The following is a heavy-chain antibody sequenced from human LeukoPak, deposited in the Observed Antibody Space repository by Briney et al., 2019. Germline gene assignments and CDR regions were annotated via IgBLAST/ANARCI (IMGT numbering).Heavy chain of an antibody. Sequence: SETLSLTCAVYGGSFSGYYWSWIRQPPGKGLEWIGEVNHSGSTNYNPSLKSRVTISVDTSKNQFSLKLTSATAADTAVYYCARQGGNDYGGNRPLLWIDPWGQGTLVTVSS. V-gene: IGHV4-34*01. CDR1: GGSFSGYY. CDR2: VNHSGST. CDR3: ARQGGNDYGGNRPLLWIDP. D-gene: IGHD4-23*01. J-gene: IGHJ5*02.